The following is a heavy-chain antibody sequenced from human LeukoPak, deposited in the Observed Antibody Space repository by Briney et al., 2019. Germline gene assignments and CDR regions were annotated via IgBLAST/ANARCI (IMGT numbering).Heavy chain of an antibody. Sequence: SETLSLTCTVSGGSISSYYWSWIRQPPGKGLEWIGYIYYSGSTNYNPSLKSRVTISMDTSKNQLSLKLNSVTAADTAVYYCTSSGWYRGWFDPWGQGTLVSVSS. CDR3: TSSGWYRGWFDP. J-gene: IGHJ5*02. D-gene: IGHD6-19*01. CDR1: GGSISSYY. V-gene: IGHV4-59*08. CDR2: IYYSGST.